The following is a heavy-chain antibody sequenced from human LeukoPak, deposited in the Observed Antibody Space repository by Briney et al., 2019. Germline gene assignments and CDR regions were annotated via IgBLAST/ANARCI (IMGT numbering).Heavy chain of an antibody. V-gene: IGHV5-51*01. CDR1: GYSFTSYW. J-gene: IGHJ5*02. Sequence: GESLQISCKGSGYSFTSYWIGWVRQMPGKGLEWMGIIYPGDYDTRYSPSFQGQVTISADKSISTAYLQWSSLKASDTAMYYCARTVVVAAGTYNWFDPWGQGTLVTVSS. CDR3: ARTVVVAAGTYNWFDP. CDR2: IYPGDYDT. D-gene: IGHD2-15*01.